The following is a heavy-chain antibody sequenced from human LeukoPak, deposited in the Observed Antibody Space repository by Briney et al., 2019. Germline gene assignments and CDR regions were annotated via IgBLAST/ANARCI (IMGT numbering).Heavy chain of an antibody. CDR1: GGSFSGYY. CDR3: ARGVAGTGYGY. J-gene: IGHJ4*02. V-gene: IGHV4-34*01. Sequence: SETLSLTCAVYGGSFSGYYWSWIRQPPGKGLEWIGEINHSGSTNYNPSLKSRVTISVDTSKNQFSLKLSSVTAADTAVYYCARGVAGTGYGYWGQGTLVTVSS. D-gene: IGHD6-19*01. CDR2: INHSGST.